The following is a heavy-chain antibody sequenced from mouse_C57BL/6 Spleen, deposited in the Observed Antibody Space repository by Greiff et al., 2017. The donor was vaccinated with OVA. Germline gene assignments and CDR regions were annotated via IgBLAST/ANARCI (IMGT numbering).Heavy chain of an antibody. Sequence: EVKLVESGGGLVKPGGSLKLSCAASGFTFSSYTMSWVRQTPEKRLEWVATISGGGGNTYYPDSVKGRFTISRDNAKNTLYLQMSSLGSEDTALYYCARRVITTARGFYYFDYWGQGTTLTVSS. CDR1: GFTFSSYT. J-gene: IGHJ2*01. V-gene: IGHV5-9*01. CDR3: ARRVITTARGFYYFDY. D-gene: IGHD1-2*01. CDR2: ISGGGGNT.